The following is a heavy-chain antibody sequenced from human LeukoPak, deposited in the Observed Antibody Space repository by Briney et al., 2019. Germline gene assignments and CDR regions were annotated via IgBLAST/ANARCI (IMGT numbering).Heavy chain of an antibody. J-gene: IGHJ4*02. CDR2: IYYSGST. V-gene: IGHV4-59*01. D-gene: IGHD5/OR15-5a*01. CDR3: TRAPGMSTHLDY. Sequence: PSETLSLTCTVSGGSISGYYWNWIRQPPGKGLEWIGYIYYSGSTNYSPSLKSRVTISVDTSKNQFSLKLSSMTAADTAVYYCTRAPGMSTHLDYWGQGTLVTVSS. CDR1: GGSISGYY.